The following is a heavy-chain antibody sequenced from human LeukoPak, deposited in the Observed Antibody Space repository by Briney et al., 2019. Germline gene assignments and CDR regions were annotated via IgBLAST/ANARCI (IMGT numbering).Heavy chain of an antibody. Sequence: ASVKVSCKASGGTFSSYAISWVRQAPGQGLEWMGGIIPIFGTANYAQKFQGRVTITADKSTSTAYMELSSLRSEDTAVYYCARHCSSTSCYAGGMGWFDLWGQGTLVTVSS. D-gene: IGHD2-2*01. J-gene: IGHJ5*02. CDR2: IIPIFGTA. CDR3: ARHCSSTSCYAGGMGWFDL. CDR1: GGTFSSYA. V-gene: IGHV1-69*06.